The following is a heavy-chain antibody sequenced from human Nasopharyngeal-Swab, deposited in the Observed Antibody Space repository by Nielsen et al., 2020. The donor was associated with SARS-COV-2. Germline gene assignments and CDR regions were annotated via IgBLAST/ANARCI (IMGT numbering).Heavy chain of an antibody. CDR3: ARQGVPIRGWFKDYDRTAYEY. Sequence: GSPRLSCAVYGGSFSGYYWSWIRQSPGKGLEWIGEISRSGRTNYNPSLNSRVTISLDTSKNQFSLKVTSVTAADTAVYYCARQGVPIRGWFKDYDRTAYEYWGQGTLVTGSS. J-gene: IGHJ4*02. CDR1: GGSFSGYY. D-gene: IGHD3-22*01. V-gene: IGHV4-34*01. CDR2: ISRSGRT.